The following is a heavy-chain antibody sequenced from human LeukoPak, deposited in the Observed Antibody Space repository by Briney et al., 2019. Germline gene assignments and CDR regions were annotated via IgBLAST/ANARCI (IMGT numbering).Heavy chain of an antibody. CDR2: IYHSGST. CDR1: GYSISSGYY. CDR3: ARGISRGYYDSSGYYWFDP. D-gene: IGHD3-22*01. V-gene: IGHV4-38-2*01. J-gene: IGHJ5*02. Sequence: PSETLSLTCAVSGYSISSGYYWGWIRQPPGKGLEWIGSIYHSGSTYYNPSLKSRVTTSVDTSKNQFSLKLSSVTAADTAVYYCARGISRGYYDSSGYYWFDPWGQGTLVTVSS.